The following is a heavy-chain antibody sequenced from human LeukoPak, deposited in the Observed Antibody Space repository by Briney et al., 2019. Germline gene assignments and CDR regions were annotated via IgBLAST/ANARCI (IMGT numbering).Heavy chain of an antibody. CDR1: GFIFSDNT. V-gene: IGHV3-74*01. D-gene: IGHD2-15*01. CDR2: IKSDGSRT. CDR3: ATEFCSGGSCSTGRGDAFDI. Sequence: GGSLKLSCAASGFIFSDNTMNWVRQAPGKGLVWVSRIKSDGSRTVYADPVKGRFTISRDNAKNTLHLQMNSLRADDTAIYYCATEFCSGGSCSTGRGDAFDIWGQGTMVTVSS. J-gene: IGHJ3*02.